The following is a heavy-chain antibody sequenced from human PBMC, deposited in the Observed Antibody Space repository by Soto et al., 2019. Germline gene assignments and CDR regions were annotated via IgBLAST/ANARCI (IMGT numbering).Heavy chain of an antibody. CDR2: FYGGGTT. V-gene: IGHV3-53*01. CDR1: GFSVSDNY. CDR3: AKKSPAAIQGWAYAMDV. D-gene: IGHD2-2*01. J-gene: IGHJ6*02. Sequence: GSSLRLSSAASGFSVSDNYINCLRQAPGKGLESVSIFYGGGTTSYADSVKGRFTISRDNSKNTVYLQMNSLRAEDTAVYYCAKKSPAAIQGWAYAMDVWGQGTTVTVPS.